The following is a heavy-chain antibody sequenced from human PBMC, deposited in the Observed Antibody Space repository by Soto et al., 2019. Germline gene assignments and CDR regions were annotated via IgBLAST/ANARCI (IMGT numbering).Heavy chain of an antibody. CDR3: AINGCFEVRAYYYIYV. V-gene: IGHV1-3*01. J-gene: IGHJ6*03. D-gene: IGHD3-3*01. CDR2: INAGNGNT. Sequence: GASVKVSCKASGYTFTSYAMHWVRQAPGQRLEWVGWINAGNGNTKYSQKFQGRVTITRDTSASTAYMELSSLRSEDTAVYYCAINGCFEVRAYYYIYVCAKRTTVPVS. CDR1: GYTFTSYA.